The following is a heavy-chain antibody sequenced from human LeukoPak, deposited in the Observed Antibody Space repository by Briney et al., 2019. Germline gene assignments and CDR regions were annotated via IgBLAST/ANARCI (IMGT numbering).Heavy chain of an antibody. Sequence: PGGSLRLSCAASGFTFSSYEMNWVRQAPAKGLEWVSYISSRGSTIYYADSVKGGLTISRDNAKNSLYLQMNSLRAEDTAVYYCARGFSPDYYDSSGYSDYWGQGTLVTVSS. J-gene: IGHJ4*02. CDR1: GFTFSSYE. CDR3: ARGFSPDYYDSSGYSDY. D-gene: IGHD3-22*01. CDR2: ISSRGSTI. V-gene: IGHV3-48*03.